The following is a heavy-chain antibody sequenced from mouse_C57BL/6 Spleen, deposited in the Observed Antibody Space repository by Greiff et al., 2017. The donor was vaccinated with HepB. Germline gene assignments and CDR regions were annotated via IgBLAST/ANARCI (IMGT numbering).Heavy chain of an antibody. Sequence: VQLQQSGAELVMPGASVKLSCKASGYTFTSYWMHWVKQRPGQGLEWIGEIDPSDSYTNYNQKFKGESTLTVDKSSSTAYMQLSSLTSEDSAVYYCARDSSGSYWGQGTLVTVSA. D-gene: IGHD3-2*02. J-gene: IGHJ3*01. CDR2: IDPSDSYT. CDR3: ARDSSGSY. CDR1: GYTFTSYW. V-gene: IGHV1-69*01.